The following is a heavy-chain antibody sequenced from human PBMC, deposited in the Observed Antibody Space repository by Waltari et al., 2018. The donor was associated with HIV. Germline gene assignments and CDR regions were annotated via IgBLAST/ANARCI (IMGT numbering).Heavy chain of an antibody. V-gene: IGHV3-53*01. CDR2: IYPDDTT. Sequence: ESGGRLLQPGRSLGLSCVASNFSISARHVTWVRQTPGGPLEWVAVIYPDDTTHYADSVRGRFTISRVRPRKSVLLLMNGLFADDTAVYYCATGVRYYGPWGQGTRVTVSS. CDR3: ATGVRYYGP. CDR1: NFSISARH. D-gene: IGHD3-3*01. J-gene: IGHJ5*02.